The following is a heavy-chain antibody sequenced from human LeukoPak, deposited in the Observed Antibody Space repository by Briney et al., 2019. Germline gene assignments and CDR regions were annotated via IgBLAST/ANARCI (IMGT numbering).Heavy chain of an antibody. D-gene: IGHD2/OR15-2a*01. CDR1: GFTFSSYA. V-gene: IGHV3-30-3*01. Sequence: GGSLRLSCAASGFTFSSYAMHWVRQAPGKGLEWVAVISYDGSNKYYADSVKGRFTISRDNSKNTLYLQMNSLRAEDTAVYYCARDWYGALRIPHFDYWGQGTLVTVSS. J-gene: IGHJ4*02. CDR3: ARDWYGALRIPHFDY. CDR2: ISYDGSNK.